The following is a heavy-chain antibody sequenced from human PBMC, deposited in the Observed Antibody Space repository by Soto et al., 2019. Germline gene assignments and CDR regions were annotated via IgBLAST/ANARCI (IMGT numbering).Heavy chain of an antibody. Sequence: ASVKVSCKASGYTFTSYYMHWVRQAPGQGLEWMGIINPSGGSTSYAQKFQGRVTMTRDTSTSTVYMELSSLRSEDTAVYYCALAEGIAADGPLLGAFEIWGQGTMVTVSS. J-gene: IGHJ3*02. D-gene: IGHD6-13*01. CDR1: GYTFTSYY. V-gene: IGHV1-46*03. CDR3: ALAEGIAADGPLLGAFEI. CDR2: INPSGGST.